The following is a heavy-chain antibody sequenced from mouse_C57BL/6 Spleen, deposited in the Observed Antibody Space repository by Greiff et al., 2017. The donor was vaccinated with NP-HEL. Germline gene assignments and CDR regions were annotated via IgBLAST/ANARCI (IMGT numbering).Heavy chain of an antibody. CDR3: ARNEVYDGYYGFAY. CDR1: GYTFTDYN. D-gene: IGHD2-3*01. CDR2: INPNNGGT. V-gene: IGHV1-22*01. Sequence: VQLQQSGPELVKPGASVKMSCKASGYTFTDYNMHWVKQSHGKSLEWIGYINPNNGGTSYNQKFKGKATLTVNKSSSTAYMELRSLTSEDSAVYYCARNEVYDGYYGFAYWGQGTLVTVSA. J-gene: IGHJ3*01.